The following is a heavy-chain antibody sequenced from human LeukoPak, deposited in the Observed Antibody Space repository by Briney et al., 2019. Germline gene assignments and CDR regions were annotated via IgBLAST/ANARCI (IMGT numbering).Heavy chain of an antibody. D-gene: IGHD6-6*01. CDR3: AKDTRYTSSSAFDY. Sequence: SLKISCAASGFTFDDYAMHWVRQAPGKGLEWVSSISWNSGSIGYADSVKGRFTISRDNAKNSLFLQMNSLRAEDTALYYCAKDTRYTSSSAFDYWGQGILVTVSS. CDR1: GFTFDDYA. V-gene: IGHV3-9*01. CDR2: ISWNSGSI. J-gene: IGHJ4*02.